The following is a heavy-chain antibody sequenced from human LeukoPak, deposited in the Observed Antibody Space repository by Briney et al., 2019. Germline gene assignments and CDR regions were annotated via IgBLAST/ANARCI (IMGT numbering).Heavy chain of an antibody. V-gene: IGHV4-61*05. J-gene: IGHJ4*02. D-gene: IGHD6-13*01. CDR2: IYNSGST. CDR3: ARGYYYDY. Sequence: SETLSLTCTVSGGSISSSSYYWGWIRQPPGKGLEWIGYIYNSGSTNYNPSLKSRVTISVDTSNNQFSLKLSSVTAADTAVYYCARGYYYDYWGQGTLVTVSS. CDR1: GGSISSSSYY.